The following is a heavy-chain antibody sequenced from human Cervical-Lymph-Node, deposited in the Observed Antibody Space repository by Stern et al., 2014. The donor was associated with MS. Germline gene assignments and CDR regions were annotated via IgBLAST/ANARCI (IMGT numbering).Heavy chain of an antibody. V-gene: IGHV3-30*01. CDR1: GFTFSSYA. J-gene: IGHJ4*02. Sequence: QVQLVQSGGGVVQPGRSLRLSCAASGFTFSSYAMHWVRQAPGKGLEWVAVISYDGSNKYYADSVKGRFTISRDNSKNTLYLQMNSLRAEDTAVYYCASDQYDSSGYYRFDYWGQGTLVTVSS. CDR2: ISYDGSNK. D-gene: IGHD3-22*01. CDR3: ASDQYDSSGYYRFDY.